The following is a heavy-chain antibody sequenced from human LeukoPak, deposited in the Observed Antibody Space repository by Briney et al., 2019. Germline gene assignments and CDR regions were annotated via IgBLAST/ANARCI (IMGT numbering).Heavy chain of an antibody. CDR1: GGSISSGDYY. D-gene: IGHD4-23*01. CDR2: IYYSGST. Sequence: PSETLSLTCTDSGGSISSGDYYWSWIRQPPGKGLEWIGYIYYSGSTYYNPSLKSRVTISVDTSKNQFSLKLSSVTAADTAVYYCARCPTVDYYYYYGMDVWGQGTTVTVSS. J-gene: IGHJ6*02. CDR3: ARCPTVDYYYYYGMDV. V-gene: IGHV4-30-4*02.